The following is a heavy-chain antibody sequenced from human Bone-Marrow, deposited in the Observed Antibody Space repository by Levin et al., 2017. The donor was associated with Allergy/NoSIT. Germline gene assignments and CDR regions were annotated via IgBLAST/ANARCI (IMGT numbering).Heavy chain of an antibody. D-gene: IGHD6-13*01. J-gene: IGHJ3*02. Sequence: GGSLRLSCTASGFTFGDYAMSWFRQAPGKGLEWVGFIRSKAYGGTTEYAASVKGRFTISRDDSKSIAYLQMNSLKTEDTAVYYCTSRYSSSWSDAFDIWGQGTMVTVSS. V-gene: IGHV3-49*03. CDR1: GFTFGDYA. CDR3: TSRYSSSWSDAFDI. CDR2: IRSKAYGGTT.